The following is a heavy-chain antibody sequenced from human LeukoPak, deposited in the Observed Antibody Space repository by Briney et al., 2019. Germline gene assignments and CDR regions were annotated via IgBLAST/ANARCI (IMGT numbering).Heavy chain of an antibody. V-gene: IGHV3-11*01. J-gene: IGHJ3*02. CDR3: ARWGYCSGGSCYADAFDI. D-gene: IGHD2-15*01. Sequence: GGSLRLSCAASGFTFSDYYMSWIRQAPGKGLEWVSYISSSGSTIYYADSVKGRFTISRDNAKNSLYLQMNSLRAEDTAVYYCARWGYCSGGSCYADAFDIWGQGTMVTVSS. CDR2: ISSSGSTI. CDR1: GFTFSDYY.